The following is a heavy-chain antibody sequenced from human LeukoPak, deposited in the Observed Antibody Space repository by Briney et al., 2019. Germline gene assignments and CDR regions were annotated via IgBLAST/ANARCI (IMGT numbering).Heavy chain of an antibody. CDR3: ARHSLSGDYYFEY. CDR1: GYSFTSYW. D-gene: IGHD4-17*01. CDR2: VYPGDSDT. V-gene: IGHV5-51*01. Sequence: GESLKISCKGSGYSFTSYWIGWVRQMPGKGLEWMGIVYPGDSDTRYSSSFQGQVTISADKSISTAYLQWSSLKASDTAMYYCARHSLSGDYYFEYWGQGTLVTVSS. J-gene: IGHJ4*02.